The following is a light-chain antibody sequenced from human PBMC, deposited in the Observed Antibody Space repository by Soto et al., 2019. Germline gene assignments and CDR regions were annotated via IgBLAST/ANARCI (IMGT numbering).Light chain of an antibody. J-gene: IGKJ5*01. CDR2: DAS. V-gene: IGKV3-11*01. CDR3: QQRSNWPRT. CDR1: QSVSSY. Sequence: ESGVTQSPSTVSLSPGERATLSCRASQSVSSYLAWYQQKPGQAPRLLIYDASNRATGIPARFSGSGSGTDFTLTISSLEPEDFAVYYCQQRSNWPRTFGQGTRLEIK.